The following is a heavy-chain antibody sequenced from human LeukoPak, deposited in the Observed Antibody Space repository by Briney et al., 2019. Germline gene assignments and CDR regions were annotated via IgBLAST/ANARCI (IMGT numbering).Heavy chain of an antibody. CDR3: TRFYGSGSYASYFDY. CDR1: GFTVSSNY. CDR2: ISSNGGST. V-gene: IGHV3-64*01. D-gene: IGHD3-10*01. Sequence: GGSLRLSCAASGFTVSSNYMSWVRQAPGKGLEYVSAISSNGGSTYYANSVKGRFTISRDNSKNTLYLQMGSLRAEDMAVYYCTRFYGSGSYASYFDYWGQGTLVTVSS. J-gene: IGHJ4*02.